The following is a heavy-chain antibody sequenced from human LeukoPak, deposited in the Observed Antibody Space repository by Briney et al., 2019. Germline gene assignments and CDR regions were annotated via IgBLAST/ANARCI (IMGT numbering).Heavy chain of an antibody. CDR3: IRVYSSSWYPNWFDP. J-gene: IGHJ5*02. CDR2: IRSKAYGGTI. CDR1: GFTFGDYA. Sequence: GGSLRLSCTASGFTFGDYAMSWVRQAPGKGLEWVGFIRSKAYGGTIENAASVKGRFIISRDDSKSIAYLQMNSLKTEDTAVYYCIRVYSSSWYPNWFDPWGQGTLVTVSS. V-gene: IGHV3-49*04. D-gene: IGHD6-13*01.